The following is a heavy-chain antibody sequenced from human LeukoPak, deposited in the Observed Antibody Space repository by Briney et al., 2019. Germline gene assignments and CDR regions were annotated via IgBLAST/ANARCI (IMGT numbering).Heavy chain of an antibody. V-gene: IGHV3-11*01. CDR3: ARGIRQYAKSYFDY. CDR1: GFTFSDHY. D-gene: IGHD4-11*01. J-gene: IGHJ4*02. CDR2: ISSSGTTI. Sequence: GGSLRLSCAASGFTFSDHYMSWIRQAPGKGLEWLSYISSSGTTIYYTDSVKGRFTISRDNPKNSLYLQMNSLRAEGTAVYYCARGIRQYAKSYFDYWGQGTLVTVSS.